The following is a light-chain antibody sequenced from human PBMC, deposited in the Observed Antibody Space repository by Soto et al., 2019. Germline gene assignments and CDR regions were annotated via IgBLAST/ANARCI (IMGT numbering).Light chain of an antibody. CDR2: WAS. V-gene: IGKV4-1*01. CDR3: QQYYNTPQT. CDR1: QSVLYSSNNKNY. Sequence: IVMTQSPDSLAVSLGERATINCKSSQSVLYSSNNKNYLAWYQQKPGQPPKLLIYWASTRESGVPDRFSGSGSGTDFTLTISGLQAEDVAVYYCQQYYNTPQTFGQGTKVEIK. J-gene: IGKJ1*01.